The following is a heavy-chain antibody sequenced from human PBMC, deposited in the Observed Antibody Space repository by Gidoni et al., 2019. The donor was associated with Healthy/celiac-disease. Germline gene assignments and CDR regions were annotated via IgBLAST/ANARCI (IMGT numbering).Heavy chain of an antibody. D-gene: IGHD3-10*01. CDR3: ASPVLGFGELFPFDY. CDR1: GFTFSSYA. CDR2: ISYDGSNK. J-gene: IGHJ4*02. Sequence: QVQLVESGGGVVQPGRSLRLPCAASGFTFSSYAMPWVRQAPGKGLEWVAVISYDGSNKYYADSVKGRFTISRDNSKNTLYLQMNSLRAEDTAVYYCASPVLGFGELFPFDYWGQGTLVTVSS. V-gene: IGHV3-30-3*01.